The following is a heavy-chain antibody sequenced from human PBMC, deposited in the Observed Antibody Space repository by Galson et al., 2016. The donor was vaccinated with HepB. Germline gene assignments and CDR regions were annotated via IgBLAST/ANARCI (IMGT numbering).Heavy chain of an antibody. CDR3: ARDWGPPGIAAADALDI. Sequence: SCKASGYTFSGYDMHWVRQAPGVGLEWMGGIIPIPGSANYAQKFQGRVTITADKSTSTAYMVLSSLRSEDTAVYYCARDWGPPGIAAADALDIWGQGTTVTVSS. D-gene: IGHD6-13*01. J-gene: IGHJ3*02. V-gene: IGHV1-69*06. CDR1: GYTFSGYD. CDR2: IIPIPGSA.